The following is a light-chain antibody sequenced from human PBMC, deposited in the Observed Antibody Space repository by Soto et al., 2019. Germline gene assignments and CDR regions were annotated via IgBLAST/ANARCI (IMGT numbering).Light chain of an antibody. CDR2: DAS. Sequence: EIVLTQSPATLSLSPGDRATLSCRASQSVSRSLTWYQQKPGQAPRLLIYDASTRATGIPPRFIGSGSGTDFTPTISRLETEKFAVYYCQQRSNSFGGGTKVEIK. J-gene: IGKJ4*01. CDR1: QSVSRS. V-gene: IGKV3-11*01. CDR3: QQRSNS.